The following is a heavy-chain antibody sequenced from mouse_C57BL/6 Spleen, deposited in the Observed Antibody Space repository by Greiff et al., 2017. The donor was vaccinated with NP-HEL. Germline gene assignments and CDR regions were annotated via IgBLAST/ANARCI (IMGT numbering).Heavy chain of an antibody. V-gene: IGHV1-52*01. CDR3: ARGGMITKYFDV. D-gene: IGHD2-4*01. CDR1: GYTFTSYW. J-gene: IGHJ1*03. Sequence: QVQLQQPGAELVRPGSSVKLSCKASGYTFTSYWMHWVKQRPIQGLEWIGNIDPSDSETHYNQKFKDKATLTVDKSSSTAYMQLSSLTSEDSAVYYCARGGMITKYFDVWGTGTTVTVSS. CDR2: IDPSDSET.